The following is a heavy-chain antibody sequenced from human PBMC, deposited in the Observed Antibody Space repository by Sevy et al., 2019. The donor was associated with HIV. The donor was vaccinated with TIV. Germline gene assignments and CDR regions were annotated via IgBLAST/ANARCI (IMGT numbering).Heavy chain of an antibody. V-gene: IGHV3-21*01. CDR1: GFTFSAYV. Sequence: GGSLRLSCAASGFTFSAYVMNWVRQGPGKGLEWGSSISSSGRYIYYADSVQGRFSISRDNAEDSLYLQMNNLRAEDTAVYYCARDALSGTSAYWGQGTLVTVSS. CDR3: ARDALSGTSAY. CDR2: ISSSGRYI. J-gene: IGHJ4*02. D-gene: IGHD1-7*01.